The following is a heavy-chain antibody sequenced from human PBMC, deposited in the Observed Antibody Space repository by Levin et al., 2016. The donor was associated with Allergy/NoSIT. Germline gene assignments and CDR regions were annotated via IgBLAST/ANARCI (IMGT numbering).Heavy chain of an antibody. CDR3: AKRRDNGSNSGDFDY. J-gene: IGHJ4*02. V-gene: IGHV3-23*01. CDR1: GITFSNYA. D-gene: IGHD4-23*01. CDR2: INLRGGNT. Sequence: GESLKISCAASGITFSNYAMNWVRQAPGKGLEWVTGINLRGGNTYYADSVKGRFTITRDNSKSTLYLQMSSLRAEDTALYYCAKRRDNGSNSGDFDYWGQGTLVTVSS.